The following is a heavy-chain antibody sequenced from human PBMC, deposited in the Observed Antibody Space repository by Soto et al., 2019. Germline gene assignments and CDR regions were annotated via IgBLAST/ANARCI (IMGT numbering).Heavy chain of an antibody. CDR1: GFTFSSYA. Sequence: PGGPLRLSCAASGFTFSSYAMSWVRQAPGKGLEWVSAIIGSGGSTYYADSVKGRFTISRDNSKNTLYLQMNSLRAEDTAVYYCAKDATYYYDSSGYLTGRFYYYGMDVWGQGTTVTVSS. CDR3: AKDATYYYDSSGYLTGRFYYYGMDV. CDR2: IIGSGGST. J-gene: IGHJ6*02. D-gene: IGHD3-22*01. V-gene: IGHV3-23*01.